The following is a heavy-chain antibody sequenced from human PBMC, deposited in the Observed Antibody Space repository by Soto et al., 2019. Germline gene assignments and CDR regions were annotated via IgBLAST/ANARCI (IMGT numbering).Heavy chain of an antibody. V-gene: IGHV5-51*01. Sequence: PGESLKISCKGSGYSFTSYWIGWVRQMPGKGLEWMGIIYPGDSHTKYSPSFQGQVTISADKSISTAYLQWSCLKASDTAIYYCARQGYCSTTACYTVDYWSQGTLVTVSS. CDR1: GYSFTSYW. CDR3: ARQGYCSTTACYTVDY. J-gene: IGHJ4*02. D-gene: IGHD2-2*02. CDR2: IYPGDSHT.